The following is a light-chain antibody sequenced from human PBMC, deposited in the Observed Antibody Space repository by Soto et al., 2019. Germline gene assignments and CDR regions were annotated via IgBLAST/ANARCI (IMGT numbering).Light chain of an antibody. V-gene: IGLV2-14*01. Sequence: QSALTQPASVSGSPGQSITISCTGTSSDVGGYNYVSWYQQHPRKAPKLMIYDVSSRPSGVSNRFSGSKSGNTASLTISGLQAEDEADYSCSSYTSSGTLVFGTGTKLTVL. J-gene: IGLJ1*01. CDR1: SSDVGGYNY. CDR2: DVS. CDR3: SSYTSSGTLV.